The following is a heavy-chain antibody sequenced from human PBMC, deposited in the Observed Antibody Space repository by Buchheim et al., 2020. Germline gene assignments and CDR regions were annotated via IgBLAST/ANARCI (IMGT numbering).Heavy chain of an antibody. Sequence: QLQLQESGPGLVKPSETLSLTCTVSGGSISSSSYYWGWIRQPPGKGLEWIGSIYYSGSTYYNPSLKSRVTISVDTSKNQFSLKLSSVTAADTAVYYCARLRPDERVIFSWFDPWGQGTL. CDR1: GGSISSSSYY. CDR3: ARLRPDERVIFSWFDP. J-gene: IGHJ5*02. D-gene: IGHD3-16*02. CDR2: IYYSGST. V-gene: IGHV4-39*01.